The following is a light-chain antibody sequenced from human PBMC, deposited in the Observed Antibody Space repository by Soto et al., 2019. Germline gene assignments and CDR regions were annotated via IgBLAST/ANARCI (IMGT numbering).Light chain of an antibody. CDR3: QQYGSSPYT. J-gene: IGKJ2*01. V-gene: IGKV3-20*01. CDR2: GAS. Sequence: ELVLTQSPGTLSLSPGERATLSCRASQSVSSSYLAWYQQKPGQAPRLVIYGASDRATGIPDRFSGSGSGTDFTLTISRLETEDFAVYYCQQYGSSPYTFGQETKLEIK. CDR1: QSVSSSY.